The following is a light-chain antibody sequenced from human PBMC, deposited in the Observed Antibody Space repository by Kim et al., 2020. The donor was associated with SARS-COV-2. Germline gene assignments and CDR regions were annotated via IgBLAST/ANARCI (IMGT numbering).Light chain of an antibody. J-gene: IGLJ3*02. CDR2: QDS. Sequence: VSVSAGPTARITCSGDKLGDKYACWYQQKPGQSPVMVIHQDSKRPSGIPERFSGSNSGNTATLTISGTQAMDEADYYCQAWDSGVVFGGGTQLTVL. CDR1: KLGDKY. CDR3: QAWDSGVV. V-gene: IGLV3-1*01.